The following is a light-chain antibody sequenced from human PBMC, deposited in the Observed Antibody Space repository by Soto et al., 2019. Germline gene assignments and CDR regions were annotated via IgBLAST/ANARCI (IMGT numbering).Light chain of an antibody. J-gene: IGKJ1*01. V-gene: IGKV3D-7*01. CDR2: GTS. CDR3: HQDFNLPWT. CDR1: QTVSRMY. Sequence: EILVTQSPATLSVSPGERATLSCRASQTVSRMYLSWFQQKPGQAPRLLIYGTSTRATGIPVRFSGSGSGTDFTLTISSLQPEDFAVYFCHQDFNLPWTFGQGTKVDIK.